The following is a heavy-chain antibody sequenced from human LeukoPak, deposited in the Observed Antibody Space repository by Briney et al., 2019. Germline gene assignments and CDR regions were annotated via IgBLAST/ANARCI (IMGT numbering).Heavy chain of an antibody. CDR2: INPSGGST. J-gene: IGHJ6*02. D-gene: IGHD3-9*01. Sequence: ASVTVSCKASGYTFTSYYMHWVRQAPGQGLEWMGIINPSGGSTSYAQKFQGRVTMTRDTSTSTVYMELSSLRSEDTAVYYCARDRALVLRYLGVEYGMDVWGQGTTVTVSS. CDR1: GYTFTSYY. V-gene: IGHV1-46*01. CDR3: ARDRALVLRYLGVEYGMDV.